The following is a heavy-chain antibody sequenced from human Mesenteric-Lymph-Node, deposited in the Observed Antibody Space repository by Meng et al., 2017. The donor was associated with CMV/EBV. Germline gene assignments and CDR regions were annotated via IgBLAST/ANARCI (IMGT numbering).Heavy chain of an antibody. J-gene: IGHJ4*02. CDR1: GYSFTSYD. CDR2: TNANSGNT. CDR3: AIRYNWNDGEPNYYFDY. Sequence: ASVKVSCKASGYSFTSYDINWVRQATGQGLEWMGWTNANSGNTGYAQKFQGRVTMTRDTSISTAYMELSSLRSEDTAVYYCAIRYNWNDGEPNYYFDYWGQGTLVTVSS. D-gene: IGHD1-1*01. V-gene: IGHV1-8*01.